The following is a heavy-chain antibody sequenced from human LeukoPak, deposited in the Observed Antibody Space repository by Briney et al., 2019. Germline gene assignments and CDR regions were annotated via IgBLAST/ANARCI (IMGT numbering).Heavy chain of an antibody. CDR2: IDSHNGNT. V-gene: IGHV1-18*01. CDR3: ARAVSGSLYGDFDF. Sequence: ASVKVSCKASGYSFVFFGVSWVRQAPGQGLEWMGWIDSHNGNTNYTEKFQGRVTMTTDTSTTTSYMELRRLRSDDTAVYYCARAVSGSLYGDFDFWGEGTRVTVSA. D-gene: IGHD1-26*01. CDR1: GYSFVFFG. J-gene: IGHJ4*02.